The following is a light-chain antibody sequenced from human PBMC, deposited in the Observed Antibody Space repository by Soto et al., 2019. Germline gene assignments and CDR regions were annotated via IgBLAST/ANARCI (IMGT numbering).Light chain of an antibody. Sequence: IQMTQSPSTLSASVGDRVTITCRASQSLSSWLAWYQQKPGKAPKLLIYYVSSLESGVPSRFSGSGSGTEFTLTISSLQPDDFATYYCQQYNTYSRTFGQGTKVDIK. CDR3: QQYNTYSRT. CDR1: QSLSSW. CDR2: YVS. J-gene: IGKJ1*01. V-gene: IGKV1-5*01.